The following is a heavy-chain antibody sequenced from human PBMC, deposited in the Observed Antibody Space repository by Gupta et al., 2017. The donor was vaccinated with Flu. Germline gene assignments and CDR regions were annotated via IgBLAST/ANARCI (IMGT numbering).Heavy chain of an antibody. D-gene: IGHD1-26*01. V-gene: IGHV4-39*01. CDR2: IYCGGVA. J-gene: IGHJ4*02. CDR1: SVRGDKYD. Sequence: SVRGDKYDWGLVRRPPGKGLEWIGSIYCGGVADHTPSLRGRVTMSLDTAENQFSLKVTSANAADTAVYYCAGGGDYSDFAYWGQGSLVTVSS. CDR3: AGGGDYSDFAY.